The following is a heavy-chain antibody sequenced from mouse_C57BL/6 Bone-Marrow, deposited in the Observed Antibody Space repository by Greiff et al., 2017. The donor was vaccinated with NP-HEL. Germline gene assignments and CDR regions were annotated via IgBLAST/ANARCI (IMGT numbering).Heavy chain of an antibody. CDR1: GYIFPSYW. Sequence: QVQLQQSGAELVRPGASVKLSCKTSGYIFPSYWLHSLPHRSGPALAWLATLSPGTGSTYYNEKFKGKAPLTAAKSSSTAYMQLSSLKSEDSAVYFCARSSYDGYSFDYWGQGTTLTVSS. V-gene: IGHV1S132*01. CDR3: ARSSYDGYSFDY. D-gene: IGHD2-3*01. J-gene: IGHJ2*01. CDR2: LSPGTGST.